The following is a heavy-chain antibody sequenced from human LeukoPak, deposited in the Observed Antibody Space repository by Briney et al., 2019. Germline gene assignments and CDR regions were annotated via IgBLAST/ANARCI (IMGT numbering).Heavy chain of an antibody. V-gene: IGHV3-23*01. CDR2: ISGSGGST. Sequence: GRSLRLSCAASGFTFSSYAMSWVRQAPGKGLEWVSAISGSGGSTYYTDSVKGRFTISRDNSKNTLYLQMNSLRAEDTAVYYCAKYKYYYDSSGYPGGLDYWGQGTLVTVSS. D-gene: IGHD3-22*01. J-gene: IGHJ4*02. CDR3: AKYKYYYDSSGYPGGLDY. CDR1: GFTFSSYA.